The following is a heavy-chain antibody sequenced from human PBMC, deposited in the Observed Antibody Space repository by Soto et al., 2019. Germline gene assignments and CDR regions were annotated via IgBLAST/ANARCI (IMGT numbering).Heavy chain of an antibody. CDR3: ARSLPGGTIFYMDI. Sequence: QLQLRESGPGLVQPAQTLSLTCTVAGGSITGGFSYWTWVRQHPGKGLEWVGHIYYSGTAYYNPSLKSRVDISVHPSQNRFSLKLSSVTAADTAMYFCARSLPGGTIFYMDIWGEGTTVTVSS. J-gene: IGHJ6*03. CDR2: IYYSGTA. D-gene: IGHD1-26*01. CDR1: GGSITGGFSY. V-gene: IGHV4-31*03.